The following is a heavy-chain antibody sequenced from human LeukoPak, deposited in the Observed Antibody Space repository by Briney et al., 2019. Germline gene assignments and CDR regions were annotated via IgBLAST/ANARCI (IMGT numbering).Heavy chain of an antibody. V-gene: IGHV4-31*03. CDR1: GGSISSGGYY. J-gene: IGHJ4*02. CDR3: ALGSDYGDYGGSFDY. Sequence: KTSQTLSLTCTVSGGSISSGGYYWSWTRQHPGKGLEWIGYIYYSGSTYYNPSLKSRVTISVDTSKNQFSLKLSSVTAADTAVYYCALGSDYGDYGGSFDYWGQGTLVTVSS. D-gene: IGHD4-17*01. CDR2: IYYSGST.